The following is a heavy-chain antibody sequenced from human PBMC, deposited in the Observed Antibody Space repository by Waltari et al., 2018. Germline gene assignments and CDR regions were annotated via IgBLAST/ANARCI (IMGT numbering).Heavy chain of an antibody. CDR2: IYYSGST. V-gene: IGHV4-59*01. Sequence: QVQLQESGPGLVKPSETLSLTCTVSGGSISSYYWSWIRQPPGKGLEWIGYIYYSGSTNYNPSLKRRVTIAVDTSKNQFSRKLSSVTAADTAVYYCARGYDLSDAFDIWGQGTMVTVSS. D-gene: IGHD3-3*01. CDR1: GGSISSYY. CDR3: ARGYDLSDAFDI. J-gene: IGHJ3*02.